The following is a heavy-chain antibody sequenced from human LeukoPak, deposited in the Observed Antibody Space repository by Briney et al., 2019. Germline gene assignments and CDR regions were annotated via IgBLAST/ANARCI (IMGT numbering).Heavy chain of an antibody. CDR2: IYYSGST. CDR3: ARHSYGLHLDY. Sequence: PSETLSLTCTVSGGSISSYYWSWTRQPPGKGLEWIGYIYYSGSTNYNPSLKSRVTISVDTSKNQFSLKLSSVTAADTAVYYCARHSYGLHLDYWGQGTLVTVSS. J-gene: IGHJ4*02. V-gene: IGHV4-59*08. D-gene: IGHD5-18*01. CDR1: GGSISSYY.